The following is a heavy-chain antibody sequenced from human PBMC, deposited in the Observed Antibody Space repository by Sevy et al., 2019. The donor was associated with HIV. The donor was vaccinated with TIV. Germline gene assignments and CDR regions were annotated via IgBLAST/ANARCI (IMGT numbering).Heavy chain of an antibody. V-gene: IGHV3-30*04. D-gene: IGHD3-16*01. J-gene: IGHJ6*02. Sequence: GGSLRLSCAASGFTFSSYAMHWVRQAPGKGLEWVAVFSYDGSNKYYADSVKGRFTISRDNSKNTLFLQMNSLRVEDTAVYYCARGWGGYCINNDCRPSYGMDVWGQGTTVTVSS. CDR3: ARGWGGYCINNDCRPSYGMDV. CDR2: FSYDGSNK. CDR1: GFTFSSYA.